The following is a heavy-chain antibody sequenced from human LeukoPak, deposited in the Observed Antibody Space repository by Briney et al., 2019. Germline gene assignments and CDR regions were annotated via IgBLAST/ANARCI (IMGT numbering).Heavy chain of an antibody. CDR3: ARDSVAYCGGDCSLGAFDI. J-gene: IGHJ3*02. Sequence: SVNVSCKASGGTFSSYAISWVRQAPGQGLEWMGGIIPIFGTANYAQKFQGRVTITADESTSTAYMELSSLRSEDTAVYYCARDSVAYCGGDCSLGAFDIWGQGTMVTVSS. V-gene: IGHV1-69*13. D-gene: IGHD2-21*02. CDR1: GGTFSSYA. CDR2: IIPIFGTA.